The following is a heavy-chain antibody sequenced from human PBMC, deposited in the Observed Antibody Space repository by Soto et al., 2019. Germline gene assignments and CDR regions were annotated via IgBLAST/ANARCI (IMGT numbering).Heavy chain of an antibody. J-gene: IGHJ5*02. CDR1: RDTFTSYY. D-gene: IGHD1-26*01. Sequence: ASVKVSCKAPRDTFTSYYVNWVRQAPGQGLEWMGVINPHGGSTAYAQKFKGRVTLTRDTTASTVYMAVSSLTSEDTAMHYCARSSGGNFGIIIEGTNWFAPWGQGTLVTVS. CDR2: INPHGGST. CDR3: ARSSGGNFGIIIEGTNWFAP. V-gene: IGHV1-46*01.